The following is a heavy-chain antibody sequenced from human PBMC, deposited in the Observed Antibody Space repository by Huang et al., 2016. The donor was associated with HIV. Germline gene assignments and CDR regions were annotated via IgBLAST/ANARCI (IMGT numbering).Heavy chain of an antibody. CDR2: INPIDGST. J-gene: IGHJ4*02. V-gene: IGHV1-46*01. Sequence: QVQLVQSGAEVKKPGASVKVSCKASGYAFPSYYMHWVRQAPGQGLEWVGIINPIDGSTSDAQKVQGRVTTTRDTSTNTVFMELSSLRSEDTAVYYCARDRDFYDSSGYWGFNYFDYWGQGTLVTVSS. CDR1: GYAFPSYY. CDR3: ARDRDFYDSSGYWGFNYFDY. D-gene: IGHD3-22*01.